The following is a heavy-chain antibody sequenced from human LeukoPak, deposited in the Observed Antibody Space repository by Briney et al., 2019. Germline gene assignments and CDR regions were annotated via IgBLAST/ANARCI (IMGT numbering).Heavy chain of an antibody. CDR2: ISSSGSTI. CDR1: GFTFSDYY. D-gene: IGHD3-10*01. CDR3: AREVEHYGSGSDPYDY. Sequence: GGSLRLSCAAFGFTFSDYYMSWIRQAPGKGLEWVSYISSSGSTIYYADSVKGRFTISRDNAKNSLYLQMNSLRAEDTAVYYCAREVEHYGSGSDPYDYWGQGTLVTVSS. J-gene: IGHJ4*02. V-gene: IGHV3-11*01.